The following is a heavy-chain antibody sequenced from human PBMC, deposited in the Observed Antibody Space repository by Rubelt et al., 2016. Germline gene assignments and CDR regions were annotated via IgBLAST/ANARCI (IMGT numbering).Heavy chain of an antibody. J-gene: IGHJ5*02. D-gene: IGHD5-18*01. CDR1: GGSISSSSYY. Sequence: QLQLQESGPGLVKPSETLSLTCTVSGGSISSSSYYWGWIRQPPGKGLEWIGSIYYSGSTYYNPSLKSRVTISVDTSKNQFSLKLSSVTAADTAVYYCPRGYSYGFNWFDPWGQGTLVTVSS. CDR2: IYYSGST. V-gene: IGHV4-39*01. CDR3: PRGYSYGFNWFDP.